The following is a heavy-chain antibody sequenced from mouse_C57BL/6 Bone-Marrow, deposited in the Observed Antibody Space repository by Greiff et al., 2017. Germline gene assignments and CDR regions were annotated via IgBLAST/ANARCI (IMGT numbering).Heavy chain of an antibody. D-gene: IGHD2-2*01. V-gene: IGHV1-82*01. CDR3: ARGGYDAWVAY. Sequence: QVHVKQSGPELVKPGDSVKISCKASGYAFSSSWLNWVQQWPGTGLEWIGRIYPGDGDTNYNGKFKGTATLTADKSSSTDYMQLSSLTSEDSAVYFCARGGYDAWVAYWGQGTLVTVSA. CDR1: GYAFSSSW. J-gene: IGHJ3*01. CDR2: IYPGDGDT.